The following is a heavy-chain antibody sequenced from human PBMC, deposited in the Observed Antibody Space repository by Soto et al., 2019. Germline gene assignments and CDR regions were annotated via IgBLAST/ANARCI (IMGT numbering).Heavy chain of an antibody. CDR1: GFTFSDYY. D-gene: IGHD2-15*01. V-gene: IGHV3-11*01. Sequence: GGSLRLSCAASGFTFSDYYMTWIRQAPGKGLEWVSYISSNGNTIFYADSVKGRFTISRDNAKNSLYFQMNSLRAEDTAIYYCARDWGGCSAGTCYSIGFDYWGQGTPVTVSS. CDR3: ARDWGGCSAGTCYSIGFDY. J-gene: IGHJ4*02. CDR2: ISSNGNTI.